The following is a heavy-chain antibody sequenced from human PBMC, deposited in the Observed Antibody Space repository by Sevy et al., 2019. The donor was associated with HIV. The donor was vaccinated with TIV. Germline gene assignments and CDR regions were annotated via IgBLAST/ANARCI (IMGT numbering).Heavy chain of an antibody. V-gene: IGHV3-15*01. CDR1: GFTFSNAW. D-gene: IGHD1-26*01. CDR3: TAGVGASDFDY. J-gene: IGHJ4*02. CDR2: IKSKTEGATR. Sequence: GGSLRLSCAASGFTFSNAWMSWVRQAPGKGLEWVGRIKSKTEGATRDFAAPVKGRLLISRDDSRNTVYLQMNSMKTEDTAVYYCTAGVGASDFDYWGQGTLVTVSS.